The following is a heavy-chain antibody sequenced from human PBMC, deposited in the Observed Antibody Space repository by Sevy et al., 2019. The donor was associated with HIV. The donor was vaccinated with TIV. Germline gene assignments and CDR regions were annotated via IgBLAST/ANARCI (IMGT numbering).Heavy chain of an antibody. CDR3: AKGDDISGQKHDNFDN. CDR1: GFTFSSYG. D-gene: IGHD3-22*01. Sequence: GGSLRLSCAASGFTFSSYGMHWVRQAPGKGLEWVALIWYDGSQKYYADSVKGRFTISRDNSKNMLYLQMNSLRAEDTAVYYCAKGDDISGQKHDNFDNWGQRSVVTVSS. CDR2: IWYDGSQK. J-gene: IGHJ4*02. V-gene: IGHV3-33*06.